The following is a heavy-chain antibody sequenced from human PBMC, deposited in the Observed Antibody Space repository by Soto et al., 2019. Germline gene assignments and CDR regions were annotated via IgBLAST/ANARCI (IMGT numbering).Heavy chain of an antibody. V-gene: IGHV4-59*11. J-gene: IGHJ4*02. CDR2: IYYSGST. CDR1: GGTIINHY. D-gene: IGHD3-10*01. CDR3: ARGYGSPDY. Sequence: SQTQPLPNTVSGGTIINHYWRWIRQPPGKGLEWIGYIYYSGSTNYNPSLKSRVTISVDTSKNQFSLKLSSVTAADTAVYYCARGYGSPDYWGQGTLVTVSS.